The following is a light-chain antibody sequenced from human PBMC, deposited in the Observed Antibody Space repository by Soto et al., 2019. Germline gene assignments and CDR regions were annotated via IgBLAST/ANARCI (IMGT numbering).Light chain of an antibody. CDR3: CSYAGSPRFV. CDR2: DVS. CDR1: SSDVGRYNY. V-gene: IGLV2-11*01. J-gene: IGLJ1*01. Sequence: QSALTQPRSVSGSPGQSVTISCTGTSSDVGRYNYVSWYQHHPGTAPKVMIYDVSERPSGLPDRFSGSKSGNTASLTISGLQAEDEADYYCCSYAGSPRFVFGTGTKLTVL.